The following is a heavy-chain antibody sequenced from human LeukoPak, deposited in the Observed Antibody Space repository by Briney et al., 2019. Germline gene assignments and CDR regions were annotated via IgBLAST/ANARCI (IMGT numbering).Heavy chain of an antibody. V-gene: IGHV4-34*01. CDR3: ARTRIVGASPLGY. D-gene: IGHD1-26*01. J-gene: IGHJ4*02. CDR2: INHSGST. Sequence: SETLSLTCAVYGGPFSGYYWSWIRQPPGTGLEWIGEINHSGSTNYNPSLKTRVTISVDTSKNQFSLKLSSVTAADTAVYYCARTRIVGASPLGYWGQGTLVTVSS. CDR1: GGPFSGYY.